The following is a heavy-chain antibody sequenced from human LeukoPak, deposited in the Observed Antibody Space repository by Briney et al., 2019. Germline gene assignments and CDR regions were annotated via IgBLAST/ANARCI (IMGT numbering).Heavy chain of an antibody. V-gene: IGHV3-33*01. J-gene: IGHJ4*02. CDR1: GFTFSSYG. CDR2: IWYDGSNK. D-gene: IGHD2-21*02. Sequence: GGSLRLSCAASGFTFSSYGMHWVRQAPGKGLEWVAVIWYDGSNKYYADSVKGRFTISRDNSKNTLYLQMNSLRAEDTAVYYCARYGLTAALDFWGQGTLVTVSS. CDR3: ARYGLTAALDF.